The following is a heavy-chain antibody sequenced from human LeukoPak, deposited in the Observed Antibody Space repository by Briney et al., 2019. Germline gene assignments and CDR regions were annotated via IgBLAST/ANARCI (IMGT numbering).Heavy chain of an antibody. CDR1: GFTLSSYG. CDR2: TSYDGRKK. J-gene: IGHJ4*02. V-gene: IGHV3-30*03. D-gene: IGHD6-13*01. CDR3: ARDLSSSWALDY. Sequence: PGGSLRLSSVASGFTLSSYGMHWVRQAPGKGLEWVAVTSYDGRKKYYVDSVKGRFTISRDTSKNTLYLQMNSLRTEGTAIYYCARDLSSSWALDYWGQGTLVTVSS.